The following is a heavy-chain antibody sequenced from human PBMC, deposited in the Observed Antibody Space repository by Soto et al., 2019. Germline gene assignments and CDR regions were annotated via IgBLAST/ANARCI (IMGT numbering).Heavy chain of an antibody. CDR2: IFSNDEK. D-gene: IGHD3-9*01. Sequence: QVTLKESGPVLVKRTETLTLTCTVSGFSLSDPAMGVSWIRQPPGKALEWLVDIFSNDEKSYRASLKSRLTISNEISKSQVVLTMTDMDPDDTATYYCALIVRPGLVFTFDSWGQGTLVTVSS. V-gene: IGHV2-26*01. CDR1: GFSLSDPAMG. J-gene: IGHJ4*02. CDR3: ALIVRPGLVFTFDS.